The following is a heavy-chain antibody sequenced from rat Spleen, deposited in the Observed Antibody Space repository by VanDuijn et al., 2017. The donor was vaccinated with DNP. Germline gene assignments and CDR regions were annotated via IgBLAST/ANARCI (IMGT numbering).Heavy chain of an antibody. CDR2: INTGSGGT. D-gene: IGHD4-3*01. Sequence: QVQLQQSGAELAKPGSSVKIPCKASGYTFTNNYISWIKQTTGQGLEYIGYINTGSGGTDYNEKFKGKATLTVDKSSSTAFMQLSSLTPDDSAVYYCARGDAISRGTRGYYFDYWGQGILVTVSS. CDR3: ARGDAISRGTRGYYFDY. V-gene: IGHV1-43*01. CDR1: GYTFTNNY. J-gene: IGHJ2*01.